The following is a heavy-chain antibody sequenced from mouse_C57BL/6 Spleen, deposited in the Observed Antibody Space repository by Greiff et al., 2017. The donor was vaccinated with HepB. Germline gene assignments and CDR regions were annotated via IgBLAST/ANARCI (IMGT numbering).Heavy chain of an antibody. V-gene: IGHV3-6*01. Sequence: EVQRVESGPGLVKPSQSLSLTCSVTGYSITSGYYWNWIRQFPGNKLEWMGYISYDGSNNYNPSLKNRISITRDTSKNQFFLKLNSVTTEDTATYYCAREIGGNYETLDYWGQGTTLTVSS. CDR2: ISYDGSN. J-gene: IGHJ2*01. D-gene: IGHD2-1*01. CDR1: GYSITSGYY. CDR3: AREIGGNYETLDY.